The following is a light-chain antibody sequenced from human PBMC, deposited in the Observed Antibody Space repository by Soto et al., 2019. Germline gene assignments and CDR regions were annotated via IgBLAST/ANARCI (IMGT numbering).Light chain of an antibody. Sequence: SYELTQPPSVSVAPGKTARITCGGNNIGSKSVHWYQQKPGQAPVLVIYYDNDRPSGIPERFSGSNSGNTATLTISRVEAGDEADYYCQGWDSSSDHVVFGGGTKLTVL. CDR3: QGWDSSSDHVV. CDR1: NIGSKS. CDR2: YDN. V-gene: IGLV3-21*04. J-gene: IGLJ2*01.